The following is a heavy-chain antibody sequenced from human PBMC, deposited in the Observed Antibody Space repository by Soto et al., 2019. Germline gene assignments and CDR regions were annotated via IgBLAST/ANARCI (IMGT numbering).Heavy chain of an antibody. CDR3: ARDGGMAAEGIKGAFDI. J-gene: IGHJ3*02. Sequence: SETLSLTCTVSGGSISSGGYYWSWIRQHPGKGLEWIGYIYYSGSTYYNPSLKSRVTISVDTSKNQFSLKLSSVTAADTAVYYCARDGGMAAEGIKGAFDIWGQGTMVTVSS. D-gene: IGHD6-13*01. CDR1: GGSISSGGYY. V-gene: IGHV4-31*03. CDR2: IYYSGST.